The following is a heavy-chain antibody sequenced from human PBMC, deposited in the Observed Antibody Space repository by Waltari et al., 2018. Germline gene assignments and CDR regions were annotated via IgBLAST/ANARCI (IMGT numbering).Heavy chain of an antibody. CDR2: LNPNSGNT. Sequence: QVQLVQSGAEVKKPGASVKVSCKASGYTFTTYDINWVRQATGQGLEWMGSLNPNSGNTDYAQKFQGRVTFTRDTSINTAYIELFSLRSEDTAMYYCARSLTAVSYWGQGTLVTVSP. D-gene: IGHD2-21*02. CDR1: GYTFTTYD. CDR3: ARSLTAVSY. V-gene: IGHV1-8*03. J-gene: IGHJ4*02.